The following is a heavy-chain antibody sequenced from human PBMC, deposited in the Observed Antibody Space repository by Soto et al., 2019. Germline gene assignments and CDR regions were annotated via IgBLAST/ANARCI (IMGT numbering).Heavy chain of an antibody. Sequence: QVQLVQSGAEVKKPGSSVKVSCKVSGGTFSSHSINWVRQAPGQGPEWMGGIIPIFGTENYAQKFQGRVTITTDKSTSTAYMELSSLTSEDTALYYCSTSVYCSTTRCYYYYGLDVWGQGTTFIVSS. CDR2: IIPIFGTE. J-gene: IGHJ6*02. CDR3: STSVYCSTTRCYYYYGLDV. CDR1: GGTFSSHS. D-gene: IGHD2-2*01. V-gene: IGHV1-69*06.